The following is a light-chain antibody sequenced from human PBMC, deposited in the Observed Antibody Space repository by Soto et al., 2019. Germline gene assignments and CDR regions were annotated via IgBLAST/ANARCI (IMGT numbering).Light chain of an antibody. V-gene: IGKV3-11*01. Sequence: EVVLTQSPATLSLSPGEGATLSCRASQSIVNYLAWYQQKPGLAPRLLIYATSNRATGIPARFSGSGSGTDFTLTISSLEPEDFAVYYCQQRSSWPFTFGPGTKLDIK. CDR2: ATS. CDR1: QSIVNY. CDR3: QQRSSWPFT. J-gene: IGKJ3*01.